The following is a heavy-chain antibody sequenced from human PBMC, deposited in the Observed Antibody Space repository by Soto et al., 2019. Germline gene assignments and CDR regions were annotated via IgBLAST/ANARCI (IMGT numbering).Heavy chain of an antibody. J-gene: IGHJ3*02. CDR2: INPSGGST. V-gene: IGHV1-46*01. CDR1: GYTFTSYY. D-gene: IGHD3-22*01. Sequence: GASVKVSCKASGYTFTSYYMHWVRQAPGQGXEWMGIINPSGGSTSYAQKFQGRVTMTRDTSTSTVYMELSSLRSEDTAVYYCARDRLRDSSGYAIDAFDIWGQGTMVTVSS. CDR3: ARDRLRDSSGYAIDAFDI.